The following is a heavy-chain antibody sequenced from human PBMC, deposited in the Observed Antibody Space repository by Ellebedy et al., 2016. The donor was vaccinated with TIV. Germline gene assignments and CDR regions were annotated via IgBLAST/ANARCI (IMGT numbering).Heavy chain of an antibody. CDR2: IYHTATT. Sequence: MPSETLSLTCTVSAVSISSNFWSWIRQPAGKGVEWIGRIYHTATTNYNPSLDSRVTMSVDTSKNQLYLKLTSVTAADTAVYYCARNSIPADQWGQGTLVTVSS. CDR1: AVSISSNF. V-gene: IGHV4-4*07. J-gene: IGHJ4*02. CDR3: ARNSIPADQ. D-gene: IGHD2-2*01.